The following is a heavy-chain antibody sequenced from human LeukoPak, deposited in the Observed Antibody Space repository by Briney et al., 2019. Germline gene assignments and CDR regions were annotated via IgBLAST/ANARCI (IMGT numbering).Heavy chain of an antibody. J-gene: IGHJ4*02. CDR2: ISWNSGSI. Sequence: PGGSLRLSCAASGFTFDDYAMHWVRQAPGKGLEWVSGISWNSGSIGYADSVKGRFTISRDNAKNSLYLRMNSLRPEDTALYYCAKASYSLPYCSGGSCYPEYYFDYWGQGTLVTVSS. V-gene: IGHV3-9*01. CDR1: GFTFDDYA. CDR3: AKASYSLPYCSGGSCYPEYYFDY. D-gene: IGHD2-15*01.